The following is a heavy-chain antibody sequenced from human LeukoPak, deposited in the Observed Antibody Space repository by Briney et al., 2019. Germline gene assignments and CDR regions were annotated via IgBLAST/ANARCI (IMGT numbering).Heavy chain of an antibody. V-gene: IGHV4-39*07. CDR2: IYYSGST. CDR3: ARVCRAMTTYYYYYYMDV. J-gene: IGHJ6*03. Sequence: PSETLSLTCTVSGGSISSSSYYWGWIRQPPGKGLEWIGSIYYSGSTYYNPSLKSRVTISVDTSKNQFSLKLSSVTAADTAVYYCARVCRAMTTYYYYYYMDVWGKGTTVTVSS. D-gene: IGHD4-11*01. CDR1: GGSISSSSYY.